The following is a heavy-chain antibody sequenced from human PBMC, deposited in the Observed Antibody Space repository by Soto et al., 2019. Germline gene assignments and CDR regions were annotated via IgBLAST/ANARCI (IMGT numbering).Heavy chain of an antibody. CDR2: IYWDDDK. CDR1: GFSLTTSGVG. CDR3: AHRVLRTFFGLVTTTAIYFDF. Sequence: QITLNESGPTQVKPRQTLTLTCTFSGFSLTTSGVGVCWIRQSPGKAAEWLALIYWDDDKRYSSSLKSRLTITKVTSKNHVFLTMAYLNHADTPTYYYAHRVLRTFFGLVTTTAIYFDFWGQGTPVAVSS. J-gene: IGHJ4*02. D-gene: IGHD3-3*01. V-gene: IGHV2-5*02.